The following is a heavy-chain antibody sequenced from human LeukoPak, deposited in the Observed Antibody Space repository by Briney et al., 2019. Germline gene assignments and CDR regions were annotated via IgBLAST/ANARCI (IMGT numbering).Heavy chain of an antibody. V-gene: IGHV3-49*03. CDR1: GFTFGDYA. D-gene: IGHD5-24*01. CDR3: AKDRGDGYNNNFDY. Sequence: GGSLRLSCTASGFTFGDYAMSWFRQAPGKGLEWVGFIRSKAYGGTTEYAASVKGRFTISRDDSKSIAYLQMNSLKTEDTAVYYCAKDRGDGYNNNFDYWGQGTLVTVSS. CDR2: IRSKAYGGTT. J-gene: IGHJ4*02.